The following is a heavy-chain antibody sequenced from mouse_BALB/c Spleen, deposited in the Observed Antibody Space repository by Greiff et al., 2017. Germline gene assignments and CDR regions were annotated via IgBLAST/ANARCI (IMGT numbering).Heavy chain of an antibody. CDR1: GYTFTSYY. J-gene: IGHJ3*01. CDR3: AREEYGNYVFAY. Sequence: QVHVKQSGPELVKPGASVRISCKASGYTFTSYYIHWVKQRPGQGLEWIGWIYPGNVNTKYNEKFKGKATLTADKSSSTAYMQLSSLTSEDSAVYFCAREEYGNYVFAYWGQGTLVTVSA. V-gene: IGHV1S56*01. D-gene: IGHD2-10*02. CDR2: IYPGNVNT.